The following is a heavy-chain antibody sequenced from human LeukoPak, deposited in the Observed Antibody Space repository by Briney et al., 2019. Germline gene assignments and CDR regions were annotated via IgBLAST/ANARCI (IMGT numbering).Heavy chain of an antibody. CDR2: IIPIFGTT. D-gene: IGHD3-9*01. V-gene: IGHV1-69*13. CDR3: ARDAPYYDILTGPDYDSFDI. J-gene: IGHJ3*02. CDR1: GGTFSSYA. Sequence: SVNVSCKASGGTFSSYAISWVRQAPGQGLEWMGAIIPIFGTTNYAQKFQGRVTITADESTSTAYMELRSLRSDDTAVYYCARDAPYYDILTGPDYDSFDIWGQGTMVTVSS.